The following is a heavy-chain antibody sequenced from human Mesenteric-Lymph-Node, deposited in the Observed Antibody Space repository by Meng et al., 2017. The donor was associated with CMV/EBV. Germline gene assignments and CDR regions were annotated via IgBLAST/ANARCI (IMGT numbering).Heavy chain of an antibody. CDR2: INSDGSST. D-gene: IGHD3-22*01. J-gene: IGHJ4*02. CDR1: GFTFSSYW. CDR3: ARDPGYYYDSSEYYFDY. Sequence: GESLKISCAASGFTFSSYWMHWVRQAPGKGLVWVSRINSDGSSTSYAESVKGRFTISRDNAKNTLYLQMNSLRAEDTAVYYCARDPGYYYDSSEYYFDYWGQGTLVTVSS. V-gene: IGHV3-74*01.